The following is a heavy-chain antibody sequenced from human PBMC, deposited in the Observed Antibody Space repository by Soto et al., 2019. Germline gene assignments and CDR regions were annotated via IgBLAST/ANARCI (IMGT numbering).Heavy chain of an antibody. CDR1: GFTFSSYW. CDR2: INSDGSRV. CDR3: ARGGSGAYYQDY. Sequence: EVQLVESGGDFVQPGGSLRLSCAASGFTFSSYWMHWVRQVPGKGLVWLSRINSDGSRVNYADSVKGRFAISRDNAKNTLYLHVNSLTVDDTAVYSCARGGSGAYYQDYWGRGTRVTVSS. V-gene: IGHV3-74*01. J-gene: IGHJ4*02. D-gene: IGHD3-22*01.